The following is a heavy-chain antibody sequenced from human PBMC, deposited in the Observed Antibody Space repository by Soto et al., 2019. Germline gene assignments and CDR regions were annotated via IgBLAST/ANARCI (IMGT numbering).Heavy chain of an antibody. CDR2: INAGNGNT. J-gene: IGHJ2*01. D-gene: IGHD1-26*01. V-gene: IGHV1-3*01. CDR1: GYTFTNYA. Sequence: QVQLVQSGAEVKKPGASVKVSCKASGYTFTNYAMHWVRQAPGQRLEWMGWINAGNGNTKYSQKFQGRVTITRDTSASTVYMELSSLRSEHTAVYYCARGGSLYWYFDLWGRGTLVTVSS. CDR3: ARGGSLYWYFDL.